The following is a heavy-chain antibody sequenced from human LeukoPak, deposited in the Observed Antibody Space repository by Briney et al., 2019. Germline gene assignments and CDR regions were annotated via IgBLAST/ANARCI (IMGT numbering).Heavy chain of an antibody. Sequence: SETLSLTCTVSGGSISSYYWSWIRQPPGKGLEWIGYIYYSGSTNYNPSLKSRLTISVDTSKNQFSLKLSSVTAADTAVYYCARSTVYAIHYMDVWGKGTTVTVSS. V-gene: IGHV4-59*01. J-gene: IGHJ6*03. CDR2: IYYSGST. CDR1: GGSISSYY. CDR3: ARSTVYAIHYMDV. D-gene: IGHD2-8*01.